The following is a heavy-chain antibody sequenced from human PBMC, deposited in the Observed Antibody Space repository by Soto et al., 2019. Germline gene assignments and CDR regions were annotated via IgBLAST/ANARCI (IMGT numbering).Heavy chain of an antibody. CDR3: TRLRVRGVMFFGY. J-gene: IGHJ4*02. CDR2: ISYDGDNQ. D-gene: IGHD3-10*01. V-gene: IGHV3-30-3*01. Sequence: ESGGGVVQPGTSLRLSCVASGFTFSTYAMHWVRQAPGKGLEWVAAISYDGDNQYYADSVRGRFTISRDISKNTLYLQMNSLRPEDTAVYYCTRLRVRGVMFFGYWGQGTLVTVSS. CDR1: GFTFSTYA.